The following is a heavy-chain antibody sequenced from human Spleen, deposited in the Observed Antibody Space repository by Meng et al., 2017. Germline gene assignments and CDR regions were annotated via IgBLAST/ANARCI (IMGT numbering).Heavy chain of an antibody. D-gene: IGHD5-18*01. CDR3: TTAGYSYGQHFDY. CDR2: IKSKTDGGTT. Sequence: GESLKISCAASGFTFSGSAMHWVRQAPGKGLEWVGRIKSKTDGGTTDYAAPVKGRFTISRDDSKNTLYLQMNSLKTEDTAVYYCTTAGYSYGQHFDYWGQGTLVTVSS. V-gene: IGHV3-15*01. J-gene: IGHJ4*02. CDR1: GFTFSGSA.